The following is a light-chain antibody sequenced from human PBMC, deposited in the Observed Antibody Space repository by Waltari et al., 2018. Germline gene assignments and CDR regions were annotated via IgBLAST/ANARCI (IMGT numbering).Light chain of an antibody. Sequence: SYELTQPPSVSVSPGQTARITCSGDALPRQYSFWYQQRSGQAPVLVIYNDTERPPGIPEPFSGSSSGTRVTFTISGVQAQDEADEYCQSTDNSGTYGVFGGGTKLTGL. J-gene: IGLJ2*01. CDR3: QSTDNSGTYGV. CDR2: NDT. CDR1: ALPRQY. V-gene: IGLV3-25*03.